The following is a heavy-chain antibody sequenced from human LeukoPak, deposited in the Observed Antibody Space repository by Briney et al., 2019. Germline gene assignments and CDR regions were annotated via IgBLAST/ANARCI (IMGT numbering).Heavy chain of an antibody. Sequence: PGGSLRLSCAASVFTFNNYDMNWVRQAPGKGLEWVSYISSSSSIIYYADSVKGRFTISRDTAKNSLYLQMNSLRTEDTAVYYCARSIDIDYWGQGTLATVSS. V-gene: IGHV3-48*01. CDR1: VFTFNNYD. D-gene: IGHD2-21*01. CDR2: ISSSSSII. J-gene: IGHJ4*02. CDR3: ARSIDIDY.